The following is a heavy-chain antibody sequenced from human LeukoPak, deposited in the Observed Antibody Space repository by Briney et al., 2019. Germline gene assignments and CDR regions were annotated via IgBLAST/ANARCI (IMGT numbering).Heavy chain of an antibody. D-gene: IGHD6-13*01. CDR2: IYHSGST. J-gene: IGHJ4*02. Sequence: PSETLSLTCTVSGYSISSGYYWGWIRQPPGKGLEWIGSIYHSGSTYYNPSLKGRVTMSVDTSKNQLSLKVISVTAADTAVYYCARGVIAAGGNDFDYWGQGTLVTVSS. CDR1: GYSISSGYY. CDR3: ARGVIAAGGNDFDY. V-gene: IGHV4-38-2*02.